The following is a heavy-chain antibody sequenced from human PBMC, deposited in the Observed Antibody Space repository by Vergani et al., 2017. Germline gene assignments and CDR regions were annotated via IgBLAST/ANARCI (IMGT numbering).Heavy chain of an antibody. CDR3: ARESGTSYYYYGMDV. V-gene: IGHV3-66*01. Sequence: EVQLVESGGGLVQPGGSLRLSCAASGFTVSSNYMSWVRQAPGKGLEWVSVIYSGGSTYYADSVKGRFTISRDNSKNTLYLQMNSLRAEDTAVYYCARESGTSYYYYGMDVWGQGTTVTVSS. J-gene: IGHJ6*02. D-gene: IGHD1-1*01. CDR1: GFTVSSNY. CDR2: IYSGGST.